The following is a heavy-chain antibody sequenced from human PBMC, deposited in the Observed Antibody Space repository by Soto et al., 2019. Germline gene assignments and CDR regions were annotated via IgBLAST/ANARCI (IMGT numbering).Heavy chain of an antibody. D-gene: IGHD3-3*01. CDR1: GFTFSSSA. Sequence: QVQLVESGGGVVQPGRSLRLSCAASGFTFSSSAMHWVRQAPGKGLEWVAVISYDGSNKYYADSVKGRFTISRDNSKNTLYLQMNSLRAEDTAVYYCARDKRDLRFLEWSYYFDHWGQGTLVTVSS. V-gene: IGHV3-30-3*01. CDR3: ARDKRDLRFLEWSYYFDH. J-gene: IGHJ4*02. CDR2: ISYDGSNK.